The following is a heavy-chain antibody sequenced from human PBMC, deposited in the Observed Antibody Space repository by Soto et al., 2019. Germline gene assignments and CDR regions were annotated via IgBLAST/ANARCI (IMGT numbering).Heavy chain of an antibody. Sequence: SETLSLTCAVYGGSFSGYYWSWIRQPPGKGLEWIGEINHSGSTNYNPSLKSRVTISVDTSKNQFSLKLSSVTAADTAVYYCARGKGYSSSWYLDYWGEGTLVTVSS. CDR2: INHSGST. V-gene: IGHV4-34*01. D-gene: IGHD6-13*01. CDR3: ARGKGYSSSWYLDY. J-gene: IGHJ4*02. CDR1: GGSFSGYY.